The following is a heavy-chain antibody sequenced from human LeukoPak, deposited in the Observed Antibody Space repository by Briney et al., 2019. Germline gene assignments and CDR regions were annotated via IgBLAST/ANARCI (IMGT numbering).Heavy chain of an antibody. Sequence: GGSLRLSCAASGFTLSSFGMHWVRQAPGKGLERVAVLSYDGSNRYYADSVKGRFTISRDNSKSTLYLQMNSLRAEDTAVYYCAKDASTVTLHADYWGQGTLVTVSS. V-gene: IGHV3-30*18. CDR2: LSYDGSNR. CDR3: AKDASTVTLHADY. CDR1: GFTLSSFG. D-gene: IGHD4-17*01. J-gene: IGHJ4*02.